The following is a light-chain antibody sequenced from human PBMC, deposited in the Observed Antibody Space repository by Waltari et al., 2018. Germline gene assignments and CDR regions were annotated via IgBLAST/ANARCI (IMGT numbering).Light chain of an antibody. J-gene: IGKJ2*01. CDR1: QSVSTT. CDR3: QQFDNWS. CDR2: GAS. V-gene: IGKV3-15*01. Sequence: EIVMTQSPATLSVSPGERATLSCRASQSVSTTLAWYQQKPGQAPRLLIYGASTRATGIPARFSGNGSGTEFTLTISSLQSADFAIYYCQQFDNWSFGQGTKLEIK.